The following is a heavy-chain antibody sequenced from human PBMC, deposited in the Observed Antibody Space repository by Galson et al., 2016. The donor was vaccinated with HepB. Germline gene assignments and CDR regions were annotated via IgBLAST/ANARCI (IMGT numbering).Heavy chain of an antibody. J-gene: IGHJ4*01. CDR3: ARLVSSGRSGYYFDY. CDR2: MNWNGAAI. D-gene: IGHD3-3*01. CDR1: GFKFDGYG. Sequence: SLRLSCAASGFKFDGYGMSWVRQVPGKGLEWIATMNWNGAAIDHADSVKGRFTISRDNAKNSLLLQMNSLRVEDTALYHCARLVSSGRSGYYFDYWGHGSLVTASS. V-gene: IGHV3-20*01.